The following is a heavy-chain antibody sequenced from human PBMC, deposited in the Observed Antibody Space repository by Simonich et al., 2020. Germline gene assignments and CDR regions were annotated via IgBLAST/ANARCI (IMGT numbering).Heavy chain of an antibody. V-gene: IGHV1-69*06. CDR1: GGTFSSYA. Sequence: QVQLVQSGAEVKKPGSSVKVSCKASGGTFSSYAISWVRQAPGQGLEWMEGNNPILSKANYAQKFQGRVTINADKATSTAYMELSSLRSEDTAVYYCARGGLADRRIVYYYYMDVWGKGTTVTVSS. J-gene: IGHJ6*03. CDR3: ARGGLADRRIVYYYYMDV. CDR2: NNPILSKA. D-gene: IGHD2-15*01.